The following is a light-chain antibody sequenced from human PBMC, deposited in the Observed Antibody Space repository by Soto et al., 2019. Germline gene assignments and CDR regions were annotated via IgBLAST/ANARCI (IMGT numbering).Light chain of an antibody. Sequence: QSALTQPPSASGSPGQSVTISCTGTSRDVGAYEYVSWYQQHPGKAPKLIIYHVTKRPSGVPDRFSASKSGNTASLTVSGLQAEDEADYYCASYVGSSFYVFGTGTKVTVL. CDR1: SRDVGAYEY. CDR2: HVT. V-gene: IGLV2-8*01. J-gene: IGLJ1*01. CDR3: ASYVGSSFYV.